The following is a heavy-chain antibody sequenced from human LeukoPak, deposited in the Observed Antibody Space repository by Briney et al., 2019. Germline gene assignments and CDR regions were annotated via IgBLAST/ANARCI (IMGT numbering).Heavy chain of an antibody. V-gene: IGHV3-7*03. Sequence: GGSLRLSCAASGFSFSSYWMSWVRQAPGKGLEWVANIRQDGSDKYYLTSVRGRLTISRGNAKNSLFLQMNSLRVEDTAVYYCARGGGHLDCWGQGTLVTVSS. CDR3: ARGGGHLDC. D-gene: IGHD4-23*01. J-gene: IGHJ4*02. CDR1: GFSFSSYW. CDR2: IRQDGSDK.